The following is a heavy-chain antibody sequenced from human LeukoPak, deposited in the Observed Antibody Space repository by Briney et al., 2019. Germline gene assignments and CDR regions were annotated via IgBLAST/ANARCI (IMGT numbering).Heavy chain of an antibody. CDR2: IWYDGSNK. J-gene: IGHJ3*02. CDR3: ARRIDYARAFDI. Sequence: GGSLRLSCAASGFTFSSYGMHWVRQAPGKGLEWVAVIWYDGSNKYYADSVKGRFTISRDNSKNTLYLQMNSLRAEDTAVYYCARRIDYARAFDIWGQGTMVTVSS. D-gene: IGHD3-10*02. V-gene: IGHV3-33*01. CDR1: GFTFSSYG.